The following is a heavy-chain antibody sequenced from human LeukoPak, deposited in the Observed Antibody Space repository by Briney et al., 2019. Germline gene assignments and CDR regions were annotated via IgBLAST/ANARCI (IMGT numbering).Heavy chain of an antibody. D-gene: IGHD5-24*01. CDR2: INSDGSST. CDR3: ARDQLQLSLDY. V-gene: IGHV3-74*01. Sequence: QAGGSLRLSCAASGFTFGSYWMHWVRQAPGKGLVWVSRINSDGSSTSYADSVKGRFTISRDNAKNTPYLQMNSLRAEDTAVYYCARDQLQLSLDYWGQGTLVTVSS. J-gene: IGHJ4*02. CDR1: GFTFGSYW.